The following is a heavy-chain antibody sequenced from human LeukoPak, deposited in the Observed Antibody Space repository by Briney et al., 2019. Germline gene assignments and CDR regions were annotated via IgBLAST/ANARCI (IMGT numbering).Heavy chain of an antibody. CDR1: GFSFNTYG. CDR3: ARGYYGSGKFYY. V-gene: IGHV3-33*01. J-gene: IGHJ4*02. Sequence: QTGGSLRLSCGASGFSFNTYGIHWVRQALGKGLEWVAVTWYDGSIEYYADSVKGRFTISGDNSKNTVYLQMNSLRAEDTAVYYCARGYYGSGKFYYWGQGTLVTVSS. D-gene: IGHD3-10*01. CDR2: TWYDGSIE.